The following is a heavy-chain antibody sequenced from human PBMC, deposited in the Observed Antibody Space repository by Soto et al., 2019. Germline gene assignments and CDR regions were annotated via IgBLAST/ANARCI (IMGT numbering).Heavy chain of an antibody. CDR2: INHGGST. V-gene: IGHV4-34*01. CDR1: GGSFNDYY. D-gene: IGHD2-2*01. J-gene: IGHJ5*02. CDR3: ARERRYCSSTSCYGWWFDP. Sequence: QVQLQQWGAGLLKPSETLSLTCAVYGGSFNDYYWNWIRQPPGKGLEWIGEINHGGSTNYNPSLKSRVTISVDTSKNQFSLKLSSVTAADTAVYYCARERRYCSSTSCYGWWFDPWGQGTLVTVSS.